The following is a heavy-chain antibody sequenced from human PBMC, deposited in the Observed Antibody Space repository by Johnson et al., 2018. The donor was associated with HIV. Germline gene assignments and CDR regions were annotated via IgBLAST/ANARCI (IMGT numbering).Heavy chain of an antibody. D-gene: IGHD3-10*01. V-gene: IGHV3-66*02. J-gene: IGHJ3*01. CDR3: AKTRMGGILDAFDL. CDR1: GFTVSSNY. CDR2: ISDSGST. Sequence: VQLVESGGGLVQPGGSLRLSCAASGFTVSSNYMSWVRQAPGKGLEWVSAISDSGSTYYADSVKGRFTISRDNSKNTLYLQMNSLTIEDTAVFYCAKTRMGGILDAFDLWGQGTMVIVS.